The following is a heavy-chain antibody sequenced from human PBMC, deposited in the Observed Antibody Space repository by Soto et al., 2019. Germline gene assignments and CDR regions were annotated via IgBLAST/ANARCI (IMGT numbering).Heavy chain of an antibody. Sequence: QVQLVESGGDVVQPGRSLRLSCAASGFTFSSYGMYWVRQAPVKGLEWVAVISYDGSNKYYADSVKGRFTISRENSRNTLYLQMNSLRAEDTAVYYCAKEHGHIYCGDLYFDYWGQGTLVTVSS. D-gene: IGHD4-17*01. V-gene: IGHV3-30*18. CDR3: AKEHGHIYCGDLYFDY. J-gene: IGHJ4*02. CDR1: GFTFSSYG. CDR2: ISYDGSNK.